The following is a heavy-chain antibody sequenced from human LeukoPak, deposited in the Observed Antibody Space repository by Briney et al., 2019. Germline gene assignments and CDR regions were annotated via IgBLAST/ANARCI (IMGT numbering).Heavy chain of an antibody. CDR1: GYTLTNNW. V-gene: IGHV5-51*01. CDR2: IYPGDSDT. D-gene: IGHD3-22*01. J-gene: IGHJ4*02. CDR3: ARTALYDSSGYYPHTLDY. Sequence: GESLKISCKISGYTLTNNWIGWVRQLPGKGLEWMGIIYPGDSDTRYSPSFQGQVTISADKSISTAYLQWSSLKASDTTMYYCARTALYDSSGYYPHTLDYWGQGTLVTVSS.